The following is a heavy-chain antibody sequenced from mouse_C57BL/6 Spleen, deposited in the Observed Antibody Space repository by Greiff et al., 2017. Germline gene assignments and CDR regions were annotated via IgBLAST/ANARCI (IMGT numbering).Heavy chain of an antibody. CDR3: TRPSYYGSSYGDY. J-gene: IGHJ2*01. D-gene: IGHD1-1*01. CDR1: GYTFTDYE. V-gene: IGHV1-15*01. Sequence: QVQLQQSGAELVRPGASVTLSCKASGYTFTDYEMHWVKQTPVHGLEWMGAIDPETGGTDYNQKFKGKAILTADKSSSTAYMELRSLTSEDSAVYYCTRPSYYGSSYGDYWGQGTTLTVSS. CDR2: IDPETGGT.